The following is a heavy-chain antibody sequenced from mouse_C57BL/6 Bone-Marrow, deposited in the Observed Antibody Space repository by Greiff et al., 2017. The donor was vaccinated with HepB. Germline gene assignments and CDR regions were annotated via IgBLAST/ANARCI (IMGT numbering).Heavy chain of an antibody. D-gene: IGHD1-1*01. V-gene: IGHV1-64*01. CDR3: ARKLRWPS. J-gene: IGHJ2*01. Sequence: VQLQQPWAELVKPGASVKLSCKASGYTFTSYWMHWVKQRPGQGLEWIGMIHPNSGSTNYNEKFKSKATLTVDKSASTAYMQLSSLTSEDSAVYYCARKLRWPSWGQGTTLTVSS. CDR2: IHPNSGST. CDR1: GYTFTSYW.